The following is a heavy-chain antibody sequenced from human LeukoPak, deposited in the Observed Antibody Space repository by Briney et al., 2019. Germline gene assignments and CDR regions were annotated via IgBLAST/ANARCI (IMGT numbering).Heavy chain of an antibody. CDR2: ISSNGSTI. J-gene: IGHJ5*02. V-gene: IGHV3-11*01. CDR1: GFTFSDYY. Sequence: GGSLRLSCAASGFTFSDYYMSWIRQAPGKGLEWVSYISSNGSTIYYADSVKGRFTISRDNAKNSLYLQMNSLRAENTAVYYCASGRTYDFWSGSNWFDPWGQGTLVTVSS. D-gene: IGHD3-3*01. CDR3: ASGRTYDFWSGSNWFDP.